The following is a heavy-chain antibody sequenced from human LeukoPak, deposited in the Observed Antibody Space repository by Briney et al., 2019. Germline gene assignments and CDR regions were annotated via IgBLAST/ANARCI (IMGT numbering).Heavy chain of an antibody. D-gene: IGHD3-22*01. CDR3: ARPKSKYDSSGYYPLDY. CDR2: IIPIFGTA. Sequence: SVKVSCKASGGTFSSYAISWVRQAPGQGLEWMGGIIPIFGTANYAQKFQGRVTITADESTSTAYMELSSLRSEDTAVYYCARPKSKYDSSGYYPLDYWGQGTLVTVSS. J-gene: IGHJ4*02. V-gene: IGHV1-69*13. CDR1: GGTFSSYA.